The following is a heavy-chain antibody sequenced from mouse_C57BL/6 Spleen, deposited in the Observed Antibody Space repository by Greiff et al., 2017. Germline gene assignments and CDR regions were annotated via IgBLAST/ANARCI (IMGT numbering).Heavy chain of an antibody. D-gene: IGHD2-3*01. Sequence: QVQLQQPGTELVKPGASVKLSCKASGYTFTSYWMHWVKQRPGQGLEWIGNINPSNGGTNYNEKFKSTATLTVDKSSSTAYMQLSSLTSEDSAVYYCARDDGYGGFFVSWGQGTTLPVSS. CDR3: ARDDGYGGFFVS. CDR2: INPSNGGT. J-gene: IGHJ2*01. V-gene: IGHV1-53*01. CDR1: GYTFTSYW.